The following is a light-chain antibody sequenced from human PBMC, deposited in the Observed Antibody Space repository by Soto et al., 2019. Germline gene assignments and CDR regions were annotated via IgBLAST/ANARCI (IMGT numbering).Light chain of an antibody. Sequence: QSVLTQPPSVSGAPGQRVTISCTGSSSNIGAGYDVHWYQQLPGTAPKLLIYGNSNRPSGVPDRFSGSKSGTSASLAITGLQAEDEADYYCQSYDSSLSGLHVVFGGWTQLTVL. CDR3: QSYDSSLSGLHVV. CDR2: GNS. CDR1: SSNIGAGYD. J-gene: IGLJ2*01. V-gene: IGLV1-40*01.